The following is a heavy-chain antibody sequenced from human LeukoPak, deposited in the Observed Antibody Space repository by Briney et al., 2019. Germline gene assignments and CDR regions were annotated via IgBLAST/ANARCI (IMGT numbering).Heavy chain of an antibody. CDR2: IKSKTDGGTT. D-gene: IGHD3-3*01. CDR3: TTELLFLEWSFDY. Sequence: GGALQLSCAASGFPFSKAWMRGGRQAPGKGGEGVGRIKSKTDGGTTDYAAPVKGRFTISRDDSKNTLYLQMNSLKTEDTAVYYCTTELLFLEWSFDYWGQGTLVTVSS. CDR1: GFPFSKAW. V-gene: IGHV3-15*01. J-gene: IGHJ4*02.